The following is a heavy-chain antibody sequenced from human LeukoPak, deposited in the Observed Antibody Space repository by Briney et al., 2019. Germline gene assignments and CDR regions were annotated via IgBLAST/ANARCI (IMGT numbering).Heavy chain of an antibody. V-gene: IGHV1-24*01. CDR2: FDPEDGET. D-gene: IGHD2-2*01. J-gene: IGHJ4*02. Sequence: ASVKVSCKVSGYTLTELSMHWVRQAPGKGLEWVGGFDPEDGETIYAQEFQGRVTMTEDTSTDTAYMELSSLRSEDTAVYYCATVGEQRCSSTSCYEGYGGQGTLVTVSS. CDR3: ATVGEQRCSSTSCYEGY. CDR1: GYTLTELS.